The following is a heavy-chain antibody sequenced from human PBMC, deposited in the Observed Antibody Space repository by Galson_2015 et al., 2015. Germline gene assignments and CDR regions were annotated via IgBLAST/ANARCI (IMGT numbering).Heavy chain of an antibody. CDR2: VNPDSGKT. CDR1: GYTFTTYG. CDR3: ARIASGSPTASSH. D-gene: IGHD1-26*01. V-gene: IGHV1-18*01. Sequence: SVKVSCKASGYTFTTYGITWVRQAPGQGLEWMGWVNPDSGKTDYAQKLQGRVTMTTDTSASTGYMELRSLRADDTAMYYCARIASGSPTASSHWGQGTLVTVSS. J-gene: IGHJ4*02.